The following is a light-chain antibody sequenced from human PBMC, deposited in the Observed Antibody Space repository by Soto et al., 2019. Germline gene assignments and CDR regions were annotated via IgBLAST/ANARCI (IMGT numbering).Light chain of an antibody. CDR1: QNGFSN. CDR3: QQYNKWPPLT. J-gene: IGKJ4*01. Sequence: EVVMTQSPATLSVSPGESVTLSCRASQNGFSNLACYQQKPGQPPRLLIYAESTRAYGVPARFSGSGSGTESTLTISSLQSEDGGGYYCQQYNKWPPLTFGGGTKVEIK. V-gene: IGKV3D-15*01. CDR2: AES.